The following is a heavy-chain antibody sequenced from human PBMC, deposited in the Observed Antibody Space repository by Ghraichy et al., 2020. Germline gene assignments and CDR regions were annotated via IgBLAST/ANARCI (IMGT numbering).Heavy chain of an antibody. CDR3: ARSPAYGEYVSF. CDR2: INHSGTT. Sequence: SETLSLTCAVYGGSFSGYFWNWIRQPPGKGLEWIGKINHSGTTKYNVSLKSRITISIDTSKSQFSLKVNSVTAADTAVYYCARSPAYGEYVSFWGQGALVTVSS. V-gene: IGHV4-34*01. J-gene: IGHJ4*02. CDR1: GGSFSGYF. D-gene: IGHD4-17*01.